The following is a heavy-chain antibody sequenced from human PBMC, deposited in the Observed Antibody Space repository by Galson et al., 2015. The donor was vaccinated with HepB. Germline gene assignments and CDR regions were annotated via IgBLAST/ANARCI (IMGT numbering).Heavy chain of an antibody. J-gene: IGHJ6*04. D-gene: IGHD3-3*01. CDR1: GFTFTSSA. Sequence: SVKVSCKASGFTFTSSAVQWVRQARGQRLEWIGWIVVGSGNTNYAQKFQERVTITRDMSTSTAYMELSSLRSEDTAVYYCARSLGAISGVVGDVWGKGTTVTVSS. CDR3: ARSLGAISGVVGDV. CDR2: IVVGSGNT. V-gene: IGHV1-58*01.